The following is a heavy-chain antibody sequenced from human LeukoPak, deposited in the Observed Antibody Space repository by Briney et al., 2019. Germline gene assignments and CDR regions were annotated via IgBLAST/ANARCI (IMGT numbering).Heavy chain of an antibody. CDR2: IRYDGSNK. D-gene: IGHD3-9*01. V-gene: IGHV3-30*02. CDR3: AKVPYYDILTGYYTPPSP. Sequence: GGSLRLSCAASGFTFSSYAMHWVRQAPGKGLEWVAFIRYDGSNKYYADSVKGRFTISRDNSKNTLYLQMNSLRAEDTAVYYCAKVPYYDILTGYYTPPSPWGQGTLVTVSS. CDR1: GFTFSSYA. J-gene: IGHJ5*02.